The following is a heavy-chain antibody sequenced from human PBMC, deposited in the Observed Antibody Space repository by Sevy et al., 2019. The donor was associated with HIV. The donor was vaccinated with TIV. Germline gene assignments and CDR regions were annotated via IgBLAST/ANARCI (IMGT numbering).Heavy chain of an antibody. Sequence: GGSLRLSCAASGFTFSSFAMHWVRQAPGKGLEWVAVISYDGSSKYYPDSVKGRFTISRDNAKNTLYLQMNRLRPEDTAVYFCAIRGVDCVSTNCYGMRSLSFDFWGQGTLVTVSS. V-gene: IGHV3-30-3*01. D-gene: IGHD2-2*01. J-gene: IGHJ4*02. CDR2: ISYDGSSK. CDR3: AIRGVDCVSTNCYGMRSLSFDF. CDR1: GFTFSSFA.